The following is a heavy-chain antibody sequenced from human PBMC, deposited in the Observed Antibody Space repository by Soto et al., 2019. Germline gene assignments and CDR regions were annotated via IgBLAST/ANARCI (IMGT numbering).Heavy chain of an antibody. Sequence: SETLSLTCAVSGGSISSSSYYWGWIRQPPGKGLEWVGSIYYSGSTYYNPSLKSRLTISVDTSKNQISLKLSSVTAADTAVFYCTRQDRRWLQFHYFDYWGQGTLVTVSS. V-gene: IGHV4-39*01. CDR2: IYYSGST. CDR1: GGSISSSSYY. J-gene: IGHJ4*02. D-gene: IGHD5-12*01. CDR3: TRQDRRWLQFHYFDY.